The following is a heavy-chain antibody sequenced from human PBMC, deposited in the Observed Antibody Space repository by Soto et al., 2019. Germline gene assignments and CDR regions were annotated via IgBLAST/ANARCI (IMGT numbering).Heavy chain of an antibody. D-gene: IGHD5-18*01. CDR2: IYYSGNT. V-gene: IGHV4-31*03. CDR3: ARKKGYSYGPHYFDY. Sequence: QVQLQESGPGLVKPSQTLSLTCTVSGGSVSSGGYYWSWIRQHPGKGLEWIGYIYYSGNTFYNPSLKSRVTISVDTSKYQFSLKLSSVTAADTAVYYCARKKGYSYGPHYFDYWGQGTRVTVSS. J-gene: IGHJ4*02. CDR1: GGSVSSGGYY.